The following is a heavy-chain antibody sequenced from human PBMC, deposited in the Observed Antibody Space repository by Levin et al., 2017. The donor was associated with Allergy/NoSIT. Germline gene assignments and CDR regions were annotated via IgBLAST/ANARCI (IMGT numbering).Heavy chain of an antibody. J-gene: IGHJ6*02. D-gene: IGHD4-23*01. Sequence: PSETLSLTCTVSGGSISSSSYYWGWIRQPPGKGLEWIGSIYYSGSTYYNPSLKSRVTISVDTSKNQFSLKLSSVTAADTAVYYCARGGYGGHILSYYYYGMDVWGQGTTVTVSS. CDR2: IYYSGST. CDR3: ARGGYGGHILSYYYYGMDV. CDR1: GGSISSSSYY. V-gene: IGHV4-39*07.